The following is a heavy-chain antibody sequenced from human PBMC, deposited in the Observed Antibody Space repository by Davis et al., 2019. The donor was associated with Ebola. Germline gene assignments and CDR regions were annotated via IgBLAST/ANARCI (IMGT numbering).Heavy chain of an antibody. CDR1: GFTFSNAW. V-gene: IGHV3-15*01. Sequence: GESLKISCAASGFTFSNAWMSWVRQARGKGLEWVGRIKSKTDGGTTDYAAPVKGRFTISRDDSKNTLYLQMNSLRAEDTAVYYCAREFGELLSPFDYWGQGTLVTVSS. J-gene: IGHJ4*02. D-gene: IGHD3-10*01. CDR3: AREFGELLSPFDY. CDR2: IKSKTDGGTT.